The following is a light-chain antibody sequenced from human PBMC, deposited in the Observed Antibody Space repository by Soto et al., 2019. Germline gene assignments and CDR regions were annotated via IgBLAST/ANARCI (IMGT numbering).Light chain of an antibody. Sequence: QSVLTQPPSVSGAPGQRVTISCTGRSSNIGAGYDVHWYQQHPGAAPKLLIYGNSNRPSGVPDRISGSKSGTSASLAITGLQAEDEADYYCQSYDSSLSGVVFGGGTKVTVL. CDR2: GNS. CDR1: SSNIGAGYD. CDR3: QSYDSSLSGVV. J-gene: IGLJ3*02. V-gene: IGLV1-40*01.